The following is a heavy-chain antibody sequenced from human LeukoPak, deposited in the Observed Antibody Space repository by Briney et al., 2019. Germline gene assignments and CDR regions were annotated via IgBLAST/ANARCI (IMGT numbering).Heavy chain of an antibody. Sequence: GGSLRLSCAASGFSFSNYAMSWVRQAPARGPEWVSSIWGGGETFYADSVKGRFTFSRDDSRNTVYLQLNNLRVEDTAIYYCAKANWVSNADAVWWGQGTQVTVSS. CDR3: AKANWVSNADAVW. CDR2: IWGGGET. CDR1: GFSFSNYA. J-gene: IGHJ4*02. V-gene: IGHV3-23*01. D-gene: IGHD1-1*01.